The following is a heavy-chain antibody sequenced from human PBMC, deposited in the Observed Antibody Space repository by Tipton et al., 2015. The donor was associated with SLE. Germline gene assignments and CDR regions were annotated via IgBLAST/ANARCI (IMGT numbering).Heavy chain of an antibody. CDR1: GGSISSHY. CDR2: IYSSGST. V-gene: IGHV4-59*11. CDR3: ARGEDVVTYAFDI. D-gene: IGHD2-15*01. J-gene: IGHJ3*02. Sequence: PGLVKPSETLSLSCTVSGGSISSHYWSWIRQFPGKGLEWIGYIYSSGSTNYNPSLRSRVTMSLDTSKNQFFLKLRSVTPADTAVYYCARGEDVVTYAFDIWGQGTMVTVSS.